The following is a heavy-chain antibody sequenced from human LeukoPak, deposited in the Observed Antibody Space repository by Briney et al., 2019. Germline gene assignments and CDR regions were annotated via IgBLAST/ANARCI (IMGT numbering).Heavy chain of an antibody. CDR1: GFALSDSW. Sequence: PGGSLRLFCVASGFALSDSWVHWVRQTPGKGLVWVSHISPDGTVTNYADFVKGRFIISRDNAKNTVFLQINSLRAEDTSVYFCARDVGFSPDRWGQGTLVTVSS. CDR2: ISPDGTVT. J-gene: IGHJ1*01. CDR3: ARDVGFSPDR. D-gene: IGHD1-14*01. V-gene: IGHV3-74*01.